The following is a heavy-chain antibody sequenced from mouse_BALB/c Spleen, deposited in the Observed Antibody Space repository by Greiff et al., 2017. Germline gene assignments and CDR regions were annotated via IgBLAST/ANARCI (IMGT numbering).Heavy chain of an antibody. CDR1: GFSLTSYG. J-gene: IGHJ4*01. V-gene: IGHV2-2*02. CDR3: ARNSYGNYVDAMDY. Sequence: QVQLKESGPGLVQPSQSLSITCTVSGFSLTSYGVHWVRQSPGKGLEWLGVIWSGGSTDYNAAFISRLSISKDNSKSQVFFKMNSLQANDTAIYYCARNSYGNYVDAMDYWGQGTSVTVSS. CDR2: IWSGGST. D-gene: IGHD2-1*01.